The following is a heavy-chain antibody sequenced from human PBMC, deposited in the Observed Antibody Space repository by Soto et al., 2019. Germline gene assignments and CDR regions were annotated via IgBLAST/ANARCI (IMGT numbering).Heavy chain of an antibody. J-gene: IGHJ6*02. CDR3: ATRHLARFDPDRLSYYSGLEV. CDR2: MGTSDETT. D-gene: IGHD3-10*01. CDR1: GITSNKVA. V-gene: IGHV3-23*01. Sequence: GGSLRLSCAVSGITSNKVAMSWVRQAPGKGLEWVSTMGTSDETTYNAASVKGRFSISRDTSTNTLYLQLDSLTVEDTATYYFATRHLARFDPDRLSYYSGLEVWGQGTAVSVSS.